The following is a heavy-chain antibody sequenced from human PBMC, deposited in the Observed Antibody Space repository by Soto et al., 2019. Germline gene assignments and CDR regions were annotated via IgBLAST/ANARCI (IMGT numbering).Heavy chain of an antibody. Sequence: GGSLRLSCAASGFTFSSYWMSWVRQAPGKGLEWVANIKQDGSEKYYVDSVKGRFTISRDNAKNSLYLQMNSLRAEDTAVYYCAREISDHCSSTSCYDYYYGMDVWGKGTTVTVSS. CDR3: AREISDHCSSTSCYDYYYGMDV. CDR2: IKQDGSEK. J-gene: IGHJ6*04. D-gene: IGHD2-2*01. CDR1: GFTFSSYW. V-gene: IGHV3-7*03.